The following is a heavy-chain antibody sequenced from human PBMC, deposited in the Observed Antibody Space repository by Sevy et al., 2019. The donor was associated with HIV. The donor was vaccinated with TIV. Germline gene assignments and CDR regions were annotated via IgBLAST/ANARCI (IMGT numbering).Heavy chain of an antibody. CDR1: GFSFSSYP. V-gene: IGHV3-21*01. CDR3: ARPYGSGSWEAFDI. D-gene: IGHD3-10*01. J-gene: IGHJ3*02. CDR2: ISGSSNYM. Sequence: GGSLRLSCAASGFSFSSYPMNWVRQAPGKGLEWVSSISGSSNYMYYADSLRGRFTISRDNAKNSLYLQMNSLRAEDTAVYYCARPYGSGSWEAFDIWCQGTMVTVSS.